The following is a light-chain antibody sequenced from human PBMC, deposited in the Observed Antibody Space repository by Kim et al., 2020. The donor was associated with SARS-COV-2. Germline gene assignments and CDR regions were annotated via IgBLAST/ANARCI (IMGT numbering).Light chain of an antibody. V-gene: IGKV3-15*01. CDR2: GAS. J-gene: IGKJ2*01. Sequence: SVSPGESATLSCRASQSVSSNLAWYQQKPGQAPRLLIYGASTRATGIPARFSGSGSGTEFTLTISSLQSEDFAVYYCQQNNNWPYTFGQGTKLEI. CDR1: QSVSSN. CDR3: QQNNNWPYT.